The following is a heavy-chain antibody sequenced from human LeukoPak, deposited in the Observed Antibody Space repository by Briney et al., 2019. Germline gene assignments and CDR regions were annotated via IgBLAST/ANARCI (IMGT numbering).Heavy chain of an antibody. CDR2: IYSGGST. CDR1: GFTVSSNY. CDR3: ARDMDSSGYYFDY. Sequence: GGSLRLSCAASGFTVSSNYMSWVRQAPGKGPEWVSVIYSGGSTYYADSVKGRFTISRDNSKNTLYLQMNSLRAEDTAVYYCARDMDSSGYYFDYWGQGTLVTVSS. V-gene: IGHV3-66*01. J-gene: IGHJ4*02. D-gene: IGHD3-22*01.